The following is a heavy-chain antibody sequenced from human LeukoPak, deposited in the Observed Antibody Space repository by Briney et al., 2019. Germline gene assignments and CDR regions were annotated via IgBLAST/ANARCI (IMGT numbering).Heavy chain of an antibody. CDR3: ARAVGRYYGSGSFDH. D-gene: IGHD3-10*01. V-gene: IGHV4-59*12. CDR2: IFYSGST. J-gene: IGHJ4*02. Sequence: PSETLSLTCTVSGGSISSYYWSWIRQPPGKGLEWIGYIFYSGSTNYNPSLKSRVTISVDTSKNQFSLKLSSVTAADTAVYYCARAVGRYYGSGSFDHWGQGTLVTVSS. CDR1: GGSISSYY.